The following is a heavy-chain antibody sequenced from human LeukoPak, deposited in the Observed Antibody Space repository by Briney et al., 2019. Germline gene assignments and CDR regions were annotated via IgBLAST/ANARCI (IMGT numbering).Heavy chain of an antibody. CDR1: GGSISSYY. J-gene: IGHJ4*02. Sequence: SETLSLTCTVSGGSISSYYWSWIRQPPGKGLEWIGYIYYSGSTYYNPSLKSRVTISVDTSKNQFSLKLSSVTAADTAVYYCARATRPLIVVVPAAPLSWGQGTLVTVSS. V-gene: IGHV4-59*08. D-gene: IGHD2-2*01. CDR3: ARATRPLIVVVPAAPLS. CDR2: IYYSGST.